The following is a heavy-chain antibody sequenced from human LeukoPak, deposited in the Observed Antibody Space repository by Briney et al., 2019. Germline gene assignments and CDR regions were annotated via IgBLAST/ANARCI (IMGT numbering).Heavy chain of an antibody. Sequence: SETLSLTCTVSGGSISSYYWSWIRQPPGEGLEWIGYIYYSGSTNYNPPLKSRVTISVDTSKNQFSLKLSSVTAADTAVYYCARGGGYGDYRSFDYWGQGTLVTVSS. CDR3: ARGGGYGDYRSFDY. J-gene: IGHJ4*02. CDR1: GGSISSYY. D-gene: IGHD4-17*01. V-gene: IGHV4-59*01. CDR2: IYYSGST.